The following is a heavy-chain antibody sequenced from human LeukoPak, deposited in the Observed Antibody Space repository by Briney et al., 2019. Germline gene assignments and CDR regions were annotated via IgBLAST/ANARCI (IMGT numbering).Heavy chain of an antibody. J-gene: IGHJ3*02. Sequence: SESLSLTCAVSGDSFSSPYWTWIRQSPGTGLEWIGYISHIGRTHYNPSLQSRVTISIDTSKNQFPLKLRSVTAAHTAVYYIARDLVAVTKGFDIWGQGTMVSVSS. D-gene: IGHD4-17*01. CDR2: ISHIGRT. V-gene: IGHV4-59*11. CDR3: ARDLVAVTKGFDI. CDR1: GDSFSSPY.